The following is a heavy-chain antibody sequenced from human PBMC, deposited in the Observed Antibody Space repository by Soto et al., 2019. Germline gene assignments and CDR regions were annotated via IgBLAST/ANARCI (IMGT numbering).Heavy chain of an antibody. J-gene: IGHJ2*01. CDR2: IYYSGST. Sequence: QVQLQESGPGLVKPSETLSLTCTVSGGSISSYYWSWIRQPPGKGLEWIGYIYYSGSTNYNPSLKSRVTISVDTSKNQFSLKLSSVTAADTAVYYCARAEVEMATIGPDAYWYFDLWGRGTLVTVSS. CDR3: ARAEVEMATIGPDAYWYFDL. CDR1: GGSISSYY. D-gene: IGHD5-12*01. V-gene: IGHV4-59*01.